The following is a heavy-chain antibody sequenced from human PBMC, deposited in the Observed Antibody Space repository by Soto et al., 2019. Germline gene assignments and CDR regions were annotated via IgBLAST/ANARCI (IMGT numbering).Heavy chain of an antibody. V-gene: IGHV3-74*01. CDR2: IRNKDN. CDR1: GFTFSESA. D-gene: IGHD1-26*01. Sequence: GSLRLSCAASGFTFSESAMHWVRRASGKGLEWVGRIRNKDNNYADSVKGRFTISRDNAKNTLYLQMNSLRAEDTAVYYCVRDDFGLGIDHWGLGTLVTVSS. J-gene: IGHJ4*02. CDR3: VRDDFGLGIDH.